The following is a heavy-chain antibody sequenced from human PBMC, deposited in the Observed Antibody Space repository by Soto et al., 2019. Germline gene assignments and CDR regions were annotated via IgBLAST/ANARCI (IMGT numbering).Heavy chain of an antibody. J-gene: IGHJ4*02. V-gene: IGHV3-7*05. D-gene: IGHD6-6*01. Sequence: GGSLRLSCAASEFTFSVYWINWVRQAPGKGLEWVANIKQDGGEKYYVDSVKGRFTISRDTSKSQFSLKLSSVTAADTAVYYCTRHHYEYSSSPFDYWGQGTLVTVSS. CDR1: EFTFSVYW. CDR3: TRHHYEYSSSPFDY. CDR2: IKQDGGEK.